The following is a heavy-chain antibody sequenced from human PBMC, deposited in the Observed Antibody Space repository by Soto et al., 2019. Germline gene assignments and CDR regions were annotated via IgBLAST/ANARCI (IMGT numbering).Heavy chain of an antibody. CDR1: GGPFSSYA. V-gene: IGHV1-69*13. J-gene: IGHJ6*02. Sequence: SSVKVSCKASGGPFSSYAISWVRQAPGQGLEWMGGIIPIFGTANYAQKFQGRVTITADESTSTAYMELSSLRSEDTAVYYCARGFAYYYYYGMDVWGQGTTVTVSS. CDR2: IIPIFGTA. CDR3: ARGFAYYYYYGMDV.